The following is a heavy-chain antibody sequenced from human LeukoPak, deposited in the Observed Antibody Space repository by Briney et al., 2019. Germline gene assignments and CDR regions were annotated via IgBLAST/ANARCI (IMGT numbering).Heavy chain of an antibody. CDR1: GYTFTDYY. CDR3: ARDAAIVATRGRGDDY. V-gene: IGHV1-2*02. Sequence: GASVKVSCKASGYTFTDYYIHWVRQAPGQGLEWMGWINPYSGATNYAQKFQGRVTMTRDTSISTACTDLSRLTSDDTAVYYCARDAAIVATRGRGDDYWGQGTLVTVSS. CDR2: INPYSGAT. D-gene: IGHD5-12*01. J-gene: IGHJ4*02.